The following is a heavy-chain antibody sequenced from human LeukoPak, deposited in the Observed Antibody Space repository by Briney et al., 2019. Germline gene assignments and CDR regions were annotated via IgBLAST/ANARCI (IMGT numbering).Heavy chain of an antibody. J-gene: IGHJ4*02. D-gene: IGHD3-10*01. Sequence: SETLSLTCSVSGFFITSGYYWGWIRQTPGKGLEWIGSIYHSGSTNYNPSLKSRVTISVDTSKNQLSLKLTSVTAADTAVYYCARAYSGSSGVFDYWGQGTLVTVSS. CDR1: GFFITSGYY. CDR3: ARAYSGSSGVFDY. V-gene: IGHV4-38-2*02. CDR2: IYHSGST.